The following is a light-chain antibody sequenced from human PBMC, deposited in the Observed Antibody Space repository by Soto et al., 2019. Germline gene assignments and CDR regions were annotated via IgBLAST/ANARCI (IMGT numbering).Light chain of an antibody. J-gene: IGLJ1*01. CDR1: SSDVGGHNS. CDR2: NVS. Sequence: QSALTQPASVSGSPRQSITISCTGTSSDVGGHNSVSWYQQHPGKAPKIMIYNVSNRPSGVSNRFSGSKSGNTAFLTISGLLAEDEADYYCTSYTSSSTYVFGAGIKVTVL. V-gene: IGLV2-14*01. CDR3: TSYTSSSTYV.